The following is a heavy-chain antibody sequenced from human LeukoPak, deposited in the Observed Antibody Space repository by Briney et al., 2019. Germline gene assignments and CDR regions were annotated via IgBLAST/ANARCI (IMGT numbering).Heavy chain of an antibody. Sequence: SETLSLTCAVSGYSISSSYYWSWIRQPPGQGLEWIGTISHSGTTFYNSSLQTRVTISLDTSRNRFSLNLSSATAADTAIYYCATFFGVIDDPLAYWGHGTLVTVSA. CDR3: ATFFGVIDDPLAY. D-gene: IGHD3-3*01. CDR1: GYSISSSYY. V-gene: IGHV4-38-2*01. CDR2: ISHSGTT. J-gene: IGHJ4*01.